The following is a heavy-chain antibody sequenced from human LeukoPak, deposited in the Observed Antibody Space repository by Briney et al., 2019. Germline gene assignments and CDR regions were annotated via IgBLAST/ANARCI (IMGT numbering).Heavy chain of an antibody. CDR2: IRSKANSYAT. CDR3: TRHFTYYYDSSGYGDYYFDY. Sequence: GGSLRLSCAASGFTFSGSAMHWVRQASGKGLGWVGRIRSKANSYATVFAASVKGRFTISRDDSKNTAYLQMTSLKTEDTAVYYCTRHFTYYYDSSGYGDYYFDYWGQGTLVTVSS. V-gene: IGHV3-73*01. J-gene: IGHJ4*02. D-gene: IGHD3-22*01. CDR1: GFTFSGSA.